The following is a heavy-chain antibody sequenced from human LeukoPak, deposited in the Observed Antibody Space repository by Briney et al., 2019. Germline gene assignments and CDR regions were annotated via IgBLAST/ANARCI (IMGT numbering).Heavy chain of an antibody. Sequence: GGTLSLSCGVSGFTFSSFGMHGVRQTPAEGREWVGVVSYDGSNQYYTDSAKGRFTISRDNYKNTLYLQMNSLRAEDTALCYCEKGGRWQLEQASNFHYWGQGTLVTVFS. CDR1: GFTFSSFG. J-gene: IGHJ4*02. V-gene: IGHV3-30*18. CDR3: EKGGRWQLEQASNFHY. D-gene: IGHD1/OR15-1a*01. CDR2: VSYDGSNQ.